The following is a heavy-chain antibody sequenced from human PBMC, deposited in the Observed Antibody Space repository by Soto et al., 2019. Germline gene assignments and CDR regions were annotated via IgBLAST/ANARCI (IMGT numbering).Heavy chain of an antibody. CDR1: GFTFSSYS. D-gene: IGHD3-10*01. CDR3: ASERSGRYVSANDY. Sequence: WGSLRLSCAASGFTFSSYSMNWVRQAPGKGLEWVSYISSSSSTIYYADSVKGRFTISRDNAKNSLYLQMNSLRDEDTAVYYCASERSGRYVSANDYWGQGTLVTVSS. V-gene: IGHV3-48*02. CDR2: ISSSSSTI. J-gene: IGHJ4*02.